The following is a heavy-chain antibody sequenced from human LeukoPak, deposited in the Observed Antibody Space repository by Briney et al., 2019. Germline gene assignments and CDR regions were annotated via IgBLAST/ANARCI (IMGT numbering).Heavy chain of an antibody. Sequence: GESLKISCKGSGYSFATYWIGWVRQLPGKGLEWMGVIYPGDSDTRYSPSFQGQVTISAGKSISTAYLQWSSLKASDTAMYYCARHLADYYYDSSGYYYLDYWGQGTLVTVSS. CDR3: ARHLADYYYDSSGYYYLDY. J-gene: IGHJ4*02. CDR1: GYSFATYW. D-gene: IGHD3-22*01. V-gene: IGHV5-51*01. CDR2: IYPGDSDT.